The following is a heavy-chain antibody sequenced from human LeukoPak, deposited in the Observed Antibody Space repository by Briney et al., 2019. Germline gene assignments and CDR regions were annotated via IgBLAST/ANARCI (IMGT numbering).Heavy chain of an antibody. Sequence: SLRPSCAASGFTFDDYVMHWVRQAPGQGLEWVSGISWNSGSIGYADSVKGRFTISRDNAKNSLYLQMNSLRAEETALYYCAKDQRGYSYGLDYWGQGTLVTVSS. V-gene: IGHV3-9*01. CDR2: ISWNSGSI. J-gene: IGHJ4*02. CDR1: GFTFDDYV. D-gene: IGHD5-18*01. CDR3: AKDQRGYSYGLDY.